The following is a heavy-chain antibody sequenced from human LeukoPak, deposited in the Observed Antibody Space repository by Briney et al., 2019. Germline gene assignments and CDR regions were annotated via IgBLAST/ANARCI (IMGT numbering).Heavy chain of an antibody. V-gene: IGHV4-59*08. J-gene: IGHJ3*02. Sequence: PSETLSLTCTVSGGSISSYYWIWIRQPPGKGLEWIAYIHYTGRANYSPSLKSRATISVDTSKNQFSLRLSSVTTADTGVYYCARHKALHKGDAFDIWGQGTMVTVSS. D-gene: IGHD4-11*01. CDR3: ARHKALHKGDAFDI. CDR1: GGSISSYY. CDR2: IHYTGRA.